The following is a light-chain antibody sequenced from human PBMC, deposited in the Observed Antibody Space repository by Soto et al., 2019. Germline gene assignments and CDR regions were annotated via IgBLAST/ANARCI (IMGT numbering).Light chain of an antibody. CDR3: SSFTTSRTVV. V-gene: IGLV2-14*03. J-gene: IGLJ2*01. Sequence: QSVLTQPASVSGSPGQSITISCTGTSSDVGAYNYVSWYRHHPGKAPKLMIFDVNSRPSGVSNRFSGSKSGNTASLTISGLQAEDEADYYCSSFTTSRTVVFGGGTKLTVL. CDR2: DVN. CDR1: SSDVGAYNY.